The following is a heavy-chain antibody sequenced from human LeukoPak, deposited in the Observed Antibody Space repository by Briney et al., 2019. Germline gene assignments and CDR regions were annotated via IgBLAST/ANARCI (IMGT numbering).Heavy chain of an antibody. CDR1: GGSSSSYY. CDR3: AREYTAMVSGGYDP. D-gene: IGHD5-18*01. J-gene: IGHJ5*02. V-gene: IGHV4-59*01. Sequence: PETQSLSSTVSGGSSSSYYWSWIRQPPGKGLEWIGYIYYSGSTNYNPSLRSRVTVSVDTSKNQFSLKLSSVTAADTAVYYCAREYTAMVSGGYDPWGQGPPVTVSS. CDR2: IYYSGST.